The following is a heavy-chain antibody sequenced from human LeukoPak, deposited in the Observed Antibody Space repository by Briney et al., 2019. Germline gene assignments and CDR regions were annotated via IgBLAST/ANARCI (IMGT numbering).Heavy chain of an antibody. D-gene: IGHD5-18*01. CDR2: INSDGSTT. J-gene: IGHJ4*02. CDR3: ARLVDTLMAAFDY. CDR1: GFTFSNYW. Sequence: GGSLRLSCAASGFTFSNYWMHWVRQAPGKGVVWVSRINSDGSTTYADSVKGRFTISRDNAKNSLYLQMNSLRAGDTAVYYCARLVDTLMAAFDYWGQGALVTVSS. V-gene: IGHV3-74*01.